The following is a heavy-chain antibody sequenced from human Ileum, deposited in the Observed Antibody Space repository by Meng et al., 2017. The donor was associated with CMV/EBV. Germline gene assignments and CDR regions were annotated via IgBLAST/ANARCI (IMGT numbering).Heavy chain of an antibody. CDR1: AYTLTGYY. V-gene: IGHV1-2*02. CDR2: INPNNGGT. D-gene: IGHD2-2*01. Sequence: ASVKVSCKASAYTLTGYYMHWVRQAPGQGLEWMGWINPNNGGTNYAQKFQGRVTMTGDTSISTAYMELNRLRSDDTAVYYCATCYGGPKSGMDAWGQGTTVTVSS. CDR3: ATCYGGPKSGMDA. J-gene: IGHJ6*02.